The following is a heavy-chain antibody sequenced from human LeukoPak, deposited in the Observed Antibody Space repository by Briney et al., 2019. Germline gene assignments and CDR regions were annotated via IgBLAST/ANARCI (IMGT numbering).Heavy chain of an antibody. CDR3: ARDSSAWSFDY. CDR2: IYSSGSN. J-gene: IGHJ4*02. V-gene: IGHV4-4*07. CDR1: GGSISSYS. Sequence: RPSETLSLTCSVSGGSISSYSWSWIRQPAGEGLEWIRRIYSSGSNSYSPSLKGRVAMSADTSKNQFSLMLSSVTAADTAVYYCARDSSAWSFDYWGQGALVTVSS. D-gene: IGHD6-19*01.